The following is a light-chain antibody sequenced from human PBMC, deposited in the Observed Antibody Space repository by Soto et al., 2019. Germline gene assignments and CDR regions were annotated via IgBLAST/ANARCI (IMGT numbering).Light chain of an antibody. CDR2: GAS. V-gene: IGKV3-20*01. Sequence: EIVLTQSPGTLSLSPGERATLSCRASQSVSSSYLAWYQQKPGQAPRLLIYGASSRATGIPDRFSGSGSGTDFTLTISRLEPEDFAVYYCQQYDNSPPTTFGQGTRLAIK. CDR1: QSVSSSY. J-gene: IGKJ5*01. CDR3: QQYDNSPPTT.